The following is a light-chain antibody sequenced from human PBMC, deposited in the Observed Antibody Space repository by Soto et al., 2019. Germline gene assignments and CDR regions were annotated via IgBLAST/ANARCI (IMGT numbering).Light chain of an antibody. CDR2: EVS. Sequence: QSVLTQPRSVSGSPGQSVTISCTGTSSDVGGYNYVSWYQQHPGKAPKLMIFEVSNRPSGISDRFSGFKSANTAYLTISGVQPEDEADYHCSSYTTIKTVVFGGGTKLTVL. V-gene: IGLV2-11*01. CDR1: SSDVGGYNY. J-gene: IGLJ2*01. CDR3: SSYTTIKTVV.